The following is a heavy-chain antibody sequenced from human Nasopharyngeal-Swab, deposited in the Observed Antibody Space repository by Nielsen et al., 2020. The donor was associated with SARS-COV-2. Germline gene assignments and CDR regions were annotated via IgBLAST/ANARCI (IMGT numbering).Heavy chain of an antibody. J-gene: IGHJ4*02. V-gene: IGHV4-39*01. D-gene: IGHD1-26*01. CDR2: IYYSGST. CDR3: ARLPVRSIVGATMFPDY. Sequence: SETLSLTCTVSGGSISSSSYYWGWIRQPPGKGLEWIGSIYYSGSTYYNPSLKSRVTISVDTSKNQFSLKLSSVTAADTAVYYCARLPVRSIVGATMFPDYWGQGTLVTVSS. CDR1: GGSISSSSYY.